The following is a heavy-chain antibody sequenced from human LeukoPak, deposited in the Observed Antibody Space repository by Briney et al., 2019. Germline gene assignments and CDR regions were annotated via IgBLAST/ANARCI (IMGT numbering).Heavy chain of an antibody. V-gene: IGHV3-48*04. J-gene: IGHJ5*02. Sequence: GGSLRLSCAASGFTFSSYSMNWVRQAPGKGLEWVSYISSSGSTIYYADSVKGRFTISRDNAKNSLYLQMNSLRAEDTAVYYCARGSSVLRYFDWLSNNWFDPWGQGTLVTVSS. D-gene: IGHD3-9*01. CDR1: GFTFSSYS. CDR3: ARGSSVLRYFDWLSNNWFDP. CDR2: ISSSGSTI.